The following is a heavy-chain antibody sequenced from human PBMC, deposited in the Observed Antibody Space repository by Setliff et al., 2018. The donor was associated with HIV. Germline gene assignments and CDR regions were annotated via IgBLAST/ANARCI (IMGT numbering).Heavy chain of an antibody. D-gene: IGHD2-21*02. J-gene: IGHJ4*02. CDR1: GGSISSGGYY. V-gene: IGHV4-31*03. Sequence: ASETLSLTCTVSGGSISSGGYYWSWIRQHPEKGLEWIGYVYYNGDTYYNPSLKSRVTLPVDTSKNQFSLNLSSVTAADTAVYYCARAPGVTPFDHWGPGTLVTVSS. CDR3: ARAPGVTPFDH. CDR2: VYYNGDT.